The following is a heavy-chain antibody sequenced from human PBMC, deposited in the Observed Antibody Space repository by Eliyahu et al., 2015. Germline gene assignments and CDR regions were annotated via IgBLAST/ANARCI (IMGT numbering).Heavy chain of an antibody. CDR2: ISGHNGVT. Sequence: QVQLVQSGGEXKKPGASVKVSCKAFGYTFMTYGISWMRQAPGXGLEWMGWISGHNGVTNNAQKFQDRVTMTRDTSTGTAYMEVRSLTSDDTAIYYCARDHGNYGTFDYWGQGTLVTVSS. V-gene: IGHV1-18*01. J-gene: IGHJ4*02. CDR1: GYTFMTYG. CDR3: ARDHGNYGTFDY. D-gene: IGHD1-7*01.